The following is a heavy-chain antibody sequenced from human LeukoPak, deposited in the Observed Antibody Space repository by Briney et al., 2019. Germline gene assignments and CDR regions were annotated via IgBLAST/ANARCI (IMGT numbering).Heavy chain of an antibody. D-gene: IGHD1-26*01. Sequence: GGSLRLSCEASGFTFRAYAMTWVRQAPGKGLEWVAVISYDGSNKKYGDSLKGRFTISRDNSKNTLYLQMNNLRPEDTAVYNCARGLFTGGTYFGFWGQGTLVTVSS. CDR3: ARGLFTGGTYFGF. CDR2: ISYDGSNK. J-gene: IGHJ4*02. CDR1: GFTFRAYA. V-gene: IGHV3-30-3*01.